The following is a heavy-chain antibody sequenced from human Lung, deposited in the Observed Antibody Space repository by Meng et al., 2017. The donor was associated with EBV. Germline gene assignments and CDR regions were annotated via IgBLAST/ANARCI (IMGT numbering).Heavy chain of an antibody. V-gene: IGHV4-31*03. CDR1: GGSGDSGAYY. J-gene: IGHJ4*02. CDR2: IYYSGST. D-gene: IGHD6-19*01. Sequence: QVQLQGSGPGLVKPSQTLSLTCTVSGGSGDSGAYYWSWIRQRPGKGLEWIGYIYYSGSTFYTPSLKSRATLSVDTSKNQFSLKLDSVTAADTAVYHCARLRLVWMFDYWGQGALVTVSS. CDR3: ARLRLVWMFDY.